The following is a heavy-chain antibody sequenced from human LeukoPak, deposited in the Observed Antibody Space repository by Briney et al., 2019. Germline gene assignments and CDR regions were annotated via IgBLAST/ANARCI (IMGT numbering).Heavy chain of an antibody. CDR1: GYTFTSYA. J-gene: IGHJ3*02. CDR3: ARASVWGSPPRFGI. D-gene: IGHD3-16*01. V-gene: IGHV7-4-1*02. Sequence: ASVTVSFTASGYTFTSYAMNWVRQAPGQGLEWMGWINTNTGNPTYAQGFTGRFVFSLDTSVSTAYLQISSLKAEDTAVYYCARASVWGSPPRFGIWGQGTMVTVSS. CDR2: INTNTGNP.